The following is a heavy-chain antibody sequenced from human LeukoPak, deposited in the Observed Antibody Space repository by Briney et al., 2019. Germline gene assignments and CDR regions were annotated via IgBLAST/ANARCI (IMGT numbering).Heavy chain of an antibody. D-gene: IGHD5-12*01. CDR3: ARRASGYDYYYYYYMDV. V-gene: IGHV4-59*08. CDR1: GGSISGHY. CDR2: IDYSGST. J-gene: IGHJ6*03. Sequence: PSETLSLTCSVSGGSISGHYWSWIRQPPGKGLEWIGYIDYSGSTNNNPSLKSRVTISVDTSNNQLSLKLTSVTAADTAVYYCARRASGYDYYYYYYMDVWGKGTTVTISS.